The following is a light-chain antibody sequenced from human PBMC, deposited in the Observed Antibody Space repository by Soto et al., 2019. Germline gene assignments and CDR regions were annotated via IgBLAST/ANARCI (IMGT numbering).Light chain of an antibody. V-gene: IGKV4-1*01. Sequence: DIVMTQSPDSLAVSLGERATINCKSSQRILYSSDNKNYLSWYQQKPGQPPKLLIYWASTRESGVPDRFSGSVSGTDFTLTISSLQAEDVAVYYCHQYYSTPPTFGQGTKVEIK. J-gene: IGKJ1*01. CDR3: HQYYSTPPT. CDR1: QRILYSSDNKNY. CDR2: WAS.